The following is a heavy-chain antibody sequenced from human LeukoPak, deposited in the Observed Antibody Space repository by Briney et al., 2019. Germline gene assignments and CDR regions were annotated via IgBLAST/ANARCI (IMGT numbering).Heavy chain of an antibody. CDR2: ISGSGGST. CDR3: AKVHYYGSGSGAFDI. Sequence: GGSLRLSCAASGFTFSSYATSWVRQAPGKGLEWVSAISGSGGSTYYADSVKGRFTISRDNSKNTLYLQMNSLRAEDTAVYYCAKVHYYGSGSGAFDIWGQGTMVTVSS. J-gene: IGHJ3*02. CDR1: GFTFSSYA. D-gene: IGHD3-10*01. V-gene: IGHV3-23*01.